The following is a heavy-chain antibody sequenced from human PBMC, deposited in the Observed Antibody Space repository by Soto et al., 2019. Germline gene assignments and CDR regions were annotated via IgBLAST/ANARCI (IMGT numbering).Heavy chain of an antibody. CDR3: AKESSPWELFGSDAFDI. D-gene: IGHD1-26*01. J-gene: IGHJ3*02. CDR2: ISGSGGST. CDR1: GFTFSSYA. V-gene: IGHV3-23*01. Sequence: GGSLRLSCAASGFTFSSYAMSWVRQAPGKGLEWVSAISGSGGSTYYADSVKGRFTISRDNSKNTLYLQMNSLRAEDTAVYYCAKESSPWELFGSDAFDIWGQGTMVTVSS.